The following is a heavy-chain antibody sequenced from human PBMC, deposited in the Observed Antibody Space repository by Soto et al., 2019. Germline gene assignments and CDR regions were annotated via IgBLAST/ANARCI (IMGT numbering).Heavy chain of an antibody. CDR1: GYSFTDYH. J-gene: IGHJ6*02. CDR2: INPKSGGT. Sequence: QVQLVQSGAEGKKPGASVRVSCKASGYSFTDYHIHWVRQAPGQGLEWLGRINPKSGGTSTAQKFQGWVTMTRDRSISTVYMELTRLRSDDTVVYFCARGHSTDCSNGVCSFFYNHEMDVWGQGTTVTVSS. D-gene: IGHD2-8*01. CDR3: ARGHSTDCSNGVCSFFYNHEMDV. V-gene: IGHV1-2*05.